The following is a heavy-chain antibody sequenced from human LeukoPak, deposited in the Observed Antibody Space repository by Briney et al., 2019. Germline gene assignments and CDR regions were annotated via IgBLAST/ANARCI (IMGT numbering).Heavy chain of an antibody. CDR3: ARVRGDILTGYYPTPVELDY. J-gene: IGHJ4*02. V-gene: IGHV4-59*01. Sequence: SETLSLTCTVSDGSISSYYWSWIRQPPGKGLEWIGYIYYSGSTNYNPSLKSRVTISVDTSKNQFSLKLSSVTAADTAVYYCARVRGDILTGYYPTPVELDYWGQGTLVTVSS. D-gene: IGHD3-9*01. CDR2: IYYSGST. CDR1: DGSISSYY.